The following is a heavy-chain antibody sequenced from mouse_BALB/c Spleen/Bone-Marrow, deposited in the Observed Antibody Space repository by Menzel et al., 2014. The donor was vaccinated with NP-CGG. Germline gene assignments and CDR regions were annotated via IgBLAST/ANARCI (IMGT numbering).Heavy chain of an antibody. D-gene: IGHD3-2*01. CDR3: AISGDSSGYGFAY. V-gene: IGHV1S56*01. CDR2: IYPGDGST. CDR1: GYTFTSYD. Sequence: VQLQQSGPELVKPGALVKLSCKASGYTFTSYDINWVKQRPGQGLEWIGWIYPGDGSTKYNETFKGKATLTADKSSSTVYMQLSSLTSESSAVYFCAISGDSSGYGFAYWGQGTLVTVSA. J-gene: IGHJ3*01.